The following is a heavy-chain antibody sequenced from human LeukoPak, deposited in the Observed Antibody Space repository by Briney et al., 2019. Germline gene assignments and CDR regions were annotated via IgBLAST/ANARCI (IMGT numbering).Heavy chain of an antibody. Sequence: GGSLRLSCAASGFTFDDYAMHWVRHAPGKGLEWVSGISWNSGSIGYADSVKGRFTISRDNAKNSLYLQMNSLRAEDTALYYCAKAYCGGDCYKGMDVWGQGTTVTVSS. J-gene: IGHJ6*02. CDR2: ISWNSGSI. CDR1: GFTFDDYA. D-gene: IGHD2-21*02. CDR3: AKAYCGGDCYKGMDV. V-gene: IGHV3-9*01.